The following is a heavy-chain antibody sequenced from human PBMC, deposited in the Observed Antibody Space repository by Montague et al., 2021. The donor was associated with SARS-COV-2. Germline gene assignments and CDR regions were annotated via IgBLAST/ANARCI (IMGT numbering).Heavy chain of an antibody. CDR1: GYSISSSNW. CDR3: ATGFSGYSSSWFDKPLLEVEHAGPEFDY. J-gene: IGHJ4*02. V-gene: IGHV4-28*01. D-gene: IGHD6-13*01. CDR2: IYYSGST. Sequence: SETLSLTCAASGYSISSSNWWGWIRQPPGKGLEWIGYIYYSGSTYYNPSLKSRVTMSVDTSKNQFSLKLSSVTAVDTAVYYCATGFSGYSSSWFDKPLLEVEHAGPEFDYWGQGTLVTVSS.